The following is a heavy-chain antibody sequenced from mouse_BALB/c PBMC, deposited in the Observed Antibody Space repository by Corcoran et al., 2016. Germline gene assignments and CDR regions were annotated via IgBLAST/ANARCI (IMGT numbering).Heavy chain of an antibody. D-gene: IGHD2-3*01. V-gene: IGHV9-3-1*01. CDR3: ARWLLHYYAMDY. CDR2: INTYTGEP. CDR1: GYTFTNYG. Sequence: QIQLVQSGPELNKPGETVKISCKASGYTFTNYGMNWVKQAPGKGLKWMGWINTYTGEPTYADDFKGRFAFSLETSASTAYLQINNLKNEDTATYFCARWLLHYYAMDYWGQGTSVTVSS. J-gene: IGHJ4*01.